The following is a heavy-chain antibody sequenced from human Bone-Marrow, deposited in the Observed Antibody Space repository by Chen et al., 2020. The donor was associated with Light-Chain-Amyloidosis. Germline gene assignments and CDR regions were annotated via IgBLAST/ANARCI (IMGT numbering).Heavy chain of an antibody. Sequence: EVHLEQSGPEVKKPGDPLKIPCKGSGYPFPNYWIGWVRQMPGKGLEWMGVIYPDDSDARYSPSFEGQVTISADKSITTAYLQWRSLKASDTAMYYCARRRDGYNFDYWGQGTLVTVSS. J-gene: IGHJ4*02. CDR3: ARRRDGYNFDY. D-gene: IGHD5-12*01. V-gene: IGHV5-51*03. CDR2: IYPDDSDA. CDR1: GYPFPNYW.